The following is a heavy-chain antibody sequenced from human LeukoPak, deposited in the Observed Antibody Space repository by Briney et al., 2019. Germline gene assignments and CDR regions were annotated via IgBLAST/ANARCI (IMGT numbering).Heavy chain of an antibody. CDR1: GFTFSSYW. J-gene: IGHJ5*02. CDR3: ARVALLWFGDPRGWFDP. V-gene: IGHV3-7*01. CDR2: IKQDGSEE. D-gene: IGHD3-10*01. Sequence: GGSLRLSCAASGFTFSSYWMSWVRQAPGQGLEWVANIKQDGSEEYYVDSVKGRFTISRDNAKNSLYLQMNSLRAEDTAVYYCARVALLWFGDPRGWFDPWGQGTLVTVSS.